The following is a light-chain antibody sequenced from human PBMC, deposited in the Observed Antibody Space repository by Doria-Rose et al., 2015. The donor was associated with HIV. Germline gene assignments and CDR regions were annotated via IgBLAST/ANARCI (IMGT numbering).Light chain of an antibody. CDR3: HQYGTSWT. CDR1: QSFSSTY. Sequence: EIVMTQSPGTLSLSPGERATLSCRASQSFSSTYLARYQQKPGLAPSLLIYDGSTRATGIPDRVSASGSGTDFTLTINRLEPEDFALYYCHQYGTSWTFGQGTKVEI. V-gene: IGKV3-20*01. J-gene: IGKJ1*01. CDR2: DGS.